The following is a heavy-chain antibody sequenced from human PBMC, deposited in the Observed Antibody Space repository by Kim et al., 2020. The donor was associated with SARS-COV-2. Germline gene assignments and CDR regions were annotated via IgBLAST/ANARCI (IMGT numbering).Heavy chain of an antibody. J-gene: IGHJ4*02. Sequence: GGSLRLSCAASGFTFSSYSMNWVRQAPGKGLEWVSSISSSSSYIYYADSVKGRFTISRDNAKNSLYLQMNSLRAEDTAVYYCARDRNLLEWLFGPPDYWGQGTLVTVSS. CDR1: GFTFSSYS. CDR2: ISSSSSYI. D-gene: IGHD3-3*01. CDR3: ARDRNLLEWLFGPPDY. V-gene: IGHV3-21*01.